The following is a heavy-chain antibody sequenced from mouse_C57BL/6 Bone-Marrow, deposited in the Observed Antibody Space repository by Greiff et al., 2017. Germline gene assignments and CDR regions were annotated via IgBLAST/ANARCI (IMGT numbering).Heavy chain of an antibody. D-gene: IGHD1-1*01. CDR2: IDPANGNT. V-gene: IGHV14-3*01. J-gene: IGHJ3*01. Sequence: VTLKESVAELVRPGASVKLSCTASGFNIKNTYMHWVKQRPEQGLEWIGRIDPANGNTKYAPKFQGKATITADTSSNTAYLQLSSLTSEDTAIYYCAKRDCGSSYGFAYWGQGTLVTVSA. CDR3: AKRDCGSSYGFAY. CDR1: GFNIKNTY.